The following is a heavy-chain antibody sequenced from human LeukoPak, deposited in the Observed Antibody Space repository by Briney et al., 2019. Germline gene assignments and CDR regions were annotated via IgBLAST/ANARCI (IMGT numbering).Heavy chain of an antibody. CDR1: GFTFSSYA. J-gene: IGHJ4*02. CDR3: ARDRSVQGGGSVSIAARYFDY. CDR2: ISYDGSNK. V-gene: IGHV3-30-3*01. D-gene: IGHD6-6*01. Sequence: PGGSLRLSCAASGFTFSSYAMHWVRQAPGKGLEWVAVISYDGSNKYYADSVKGRFTISRDNSKNTLYLQMNSLRAEDTAVYYCARDRSVQGGGSVSIAARYFDYWGQGTLVTVSS.